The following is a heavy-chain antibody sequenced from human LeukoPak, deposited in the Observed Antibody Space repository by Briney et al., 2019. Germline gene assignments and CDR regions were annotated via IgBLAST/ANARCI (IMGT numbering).Heavy chain of an antibody. V-gene: IGHV4-59*08. Sequence: SETLSLTCAVYAESFSGYYWSWIRQPPGKGLEWIGYISYSGSTNYNPSLKSRVTISVDTSKNQFSLKLSSVTAADTAVYYCARQVVAATGNWFDPWGQGTLVTVSS. CDR1: AESFSGYY. D-gene: IGHD2-15*01. CDR3: ARQVVAATGNWFDP. J-gene: IGHJ5*02. CDR2: ISYSGST.